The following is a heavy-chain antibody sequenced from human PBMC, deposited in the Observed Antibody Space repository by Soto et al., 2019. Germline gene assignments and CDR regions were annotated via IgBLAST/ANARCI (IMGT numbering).Heavy chain of an antibody. V-gene: IGHV3-23*01. CDR2: ISGSGGST. D-gene: IGHD6-6*01. CDR1: GITFSSYA. CDR3: AKDLSPYSSSWYYYYGMDV. Sequence: PGGSLRLSCAASGITFSSYAMSWVRQAPGKGLEWVSAISGSGGSTYYADSVKGRFTISRDNSKNTLYLQMNSLRAEDTAVYYCAKDLSPYSSSWYYYYGMDVWGQGTTVTVSS. J-gene: IGHJ6*02.